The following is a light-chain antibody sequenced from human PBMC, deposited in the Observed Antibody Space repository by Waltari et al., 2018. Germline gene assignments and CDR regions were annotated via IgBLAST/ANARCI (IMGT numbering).Light chain of an antibody. Sequence: VVLTQSPVTLSLSPGETATLSCRASQTIGTYLAWYQHKLGQSPRLLIYDASTRATGIPAKFSGSVSGTDFTFTISGLEAEDSAIYYCQQRYNWPPLTFGGGTKVQTK. CDR1: QTIGTY. CDR3: QQRYNWPPLT. J-gene: IGKJ4*01. V-gene: IGKV3-11*01. CDR2: DAS.